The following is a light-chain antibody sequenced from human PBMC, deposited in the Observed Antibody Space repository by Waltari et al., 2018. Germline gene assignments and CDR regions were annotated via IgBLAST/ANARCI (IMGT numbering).Light chain of an antibody. CDR1: SSNVGRGP. J-gene: IGLJ3*02. Sequence: QSVLTQPPSVSGPPGQRATISCTGSSSNVGRGPVNWYQQLPGTAPKLLIYYNDQRPSGVPERFSGSTSGTSASLAISGLQSDDEAHYHCAAWDYSLGGQVFGGGTQLTVL. CDR2: YND. V-gene: IGLV1-44*01. CDR3: AAWDYSLGGQV.